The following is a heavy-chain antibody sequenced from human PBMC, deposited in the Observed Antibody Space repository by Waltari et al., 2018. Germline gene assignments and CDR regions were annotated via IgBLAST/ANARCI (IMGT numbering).Heavy chain of an antibody. V-gene: IGHV1-69*05. CDR2: IIPILGTA. D-gene: IGHD3-10*01. Sequence: QVQLVQSGAEVKKPGSSVKVSCKASGGTFSSYAISWVRQAPGQGLEWMGGIIPILGTANYAQKFQGRVTSTTDESTSTAYMELSSLRSEDTAVYYCARVANFMVRGVTNWFDPWGQGTLVTVSS. CDR3: ARVANFMVRGVTNWFDP. J-gene: IGHJ5*02. CDR1: GGTFSSYA.